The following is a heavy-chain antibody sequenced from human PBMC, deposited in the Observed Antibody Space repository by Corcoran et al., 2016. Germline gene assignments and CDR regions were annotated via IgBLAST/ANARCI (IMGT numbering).Heavy chain of an antibody. D-gene: IGHD5-18*01. CDR3: ARGSWIQLWSGFDI. CDR2: ISSSSSTI. Sequence: EVQLVESGGGLVQPGGSLRLSCAASGFTFSSYSMNWVRQAPGKGMEWVSYISSSSSTIYYADSVKGRFTISRDNAKNSLYLQLNSLRAEDTAVYYCARGSWIQLWSGFDIWGQGTMVTVSS. CDR1: GFTFSSYS. V-gene: IGHV3-48*04. J-gene: IGHJ3*02.